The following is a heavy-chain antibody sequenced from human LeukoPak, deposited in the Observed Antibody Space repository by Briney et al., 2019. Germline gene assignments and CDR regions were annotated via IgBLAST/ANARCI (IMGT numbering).Heavy chain of an antibody. J-gene: IGHJ5*02. CDR1: GGSVTSGGFY. V-gene: IGHV4-39*01. CDR3: ARHSGSGSLSRPFDP. Sequence: PLETLSLTCSVSGGSVTSGGFYWGWLRQPPGKGPEWIATIYYTGSTYYNPSLNSRVTVSIDTSKYQFSLRLTSVTATDTAVYHCARHSGSGSLSRPFDPWGQGTLVTVSS. CDR2: IYYTGST. D-gene: IGHD3-10*01.